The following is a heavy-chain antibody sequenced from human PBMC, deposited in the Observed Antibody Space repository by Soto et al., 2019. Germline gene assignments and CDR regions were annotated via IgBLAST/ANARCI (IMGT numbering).Heavy chain of an antibody. D-gene: IGHD6-13*01. CDR1: GFTFDDYA. Sequence: EVQLVESGGGLVQPGRSLRLSCAASGFTFDDYAMHWVRQAPGKGLEWVSGISWNSGSIGYADSVKGRFTISRDNAKNSRYLQMNSLRAEDTALYYCEKGLRSSWSDADFDYWGQGTLVTVSS. V-gene: IGHV3-9*01. CDR2: ISWNSGSI. J-gene: IGHJ4*02. CDR3: EKGLRSSWSDADFDY.